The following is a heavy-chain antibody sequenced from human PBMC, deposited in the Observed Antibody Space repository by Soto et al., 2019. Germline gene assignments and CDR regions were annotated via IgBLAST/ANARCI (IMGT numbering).Heavy chain of an antibody. CDR1: GGSISSAAYY. Sequence: QVQLQESGPGLVKPSQTLSLTCTVSGGSISSAAYYWSWIRQHPGKDLEWIGYISHSGSTYYTPSLKSRVIISADTSKNQSSLNLNSVTAADTAVYYCAREYTYGSNFFDCWGQGALVTVSS. V-gene: IGHV4-31*03. CDR3: AREYTYGSNFFDC. CDR2: ISHSGST. J-gene: IGHJ4*02. D-gene: IGHD5-18*01.